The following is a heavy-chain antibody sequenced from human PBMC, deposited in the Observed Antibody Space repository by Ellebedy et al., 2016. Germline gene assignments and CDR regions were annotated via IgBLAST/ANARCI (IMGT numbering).Heavy chain of an antibody. J-gene: IGHJ4*02. V-gene: IGHV3-66*01. CDR2: IYAGGTI. CDR1: GFSVSSNY. Sequence: GESLKISCVISGFSVSSNYLSWVRQAPGKGLEWVSVIYAGGTIYYADSVKGRFTISRDNSKNTMYLQMKRLRAEDTAVYYCARGNTVPGPEPLDYWGQGTLITVSS. D-gene: IGHD1-14*01. CDR3: ARGNTVPGPEPLDY.